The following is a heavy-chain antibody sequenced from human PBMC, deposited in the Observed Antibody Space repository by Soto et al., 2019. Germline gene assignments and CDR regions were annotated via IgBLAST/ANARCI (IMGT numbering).Heavy chain of an antibody. CDR2: ISGGGGTA. CDR1: GFTFTSYA. D-gene: IGHD3-9*01. CDR3: AKYMARLALTFNWVAL. V-gene: IGHV3-23*01. Sequence: PGGSLRLSCAASGFTFTSYAMSWVRQAPGRGLEWVSSISGGGGTAYYADSVKGRFTVSRDNSKDTLYLEMNNLRAEDTAVYYCAKYMARLALTFNWVALWAQGNLVTVSS. J-gene: IGHJ5*02.